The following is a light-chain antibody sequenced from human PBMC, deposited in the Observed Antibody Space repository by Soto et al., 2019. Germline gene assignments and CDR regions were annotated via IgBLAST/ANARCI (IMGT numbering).Light chain of an antibody. CDR2: DAS. J-gene: IGKJ1*01. CDR1: QSISSW. Sequence: DLQMTQSPSTLSAHVGDRVTITCRASQSISSWLAWYQQKPGKAPKLLIYDASSLESGVPSRFSGSRSGPDFTLTISSLQPEELATYYCQQSYSSPPTFGQGTKVEIK. CDR3: QQSYSSPPT. V-gene: IGKV1-5*01.